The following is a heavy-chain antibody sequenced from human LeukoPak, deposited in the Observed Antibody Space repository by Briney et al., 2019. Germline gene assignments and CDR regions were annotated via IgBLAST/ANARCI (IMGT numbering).Heavy chain of an antibody. Sequence: GATVKISCXVSGYTFTGYYMHWVRQAPGQGLEWMGRINPNSGGTNYAQKFQGRVTMTRDTSISTAYMELSRLRSDDTAVYYCARDQRATYYYDSSGYYYDYWGQGTLVTVSS. CDR2: INPNSGGT. CDR1: GYTFTGYY. V-gene: IGHV1-2*06. J-gene: IGHJ4*02. D-gene: IGHD3-22*01. CDR3: ARDQRATYYYDSSGYYYDY.